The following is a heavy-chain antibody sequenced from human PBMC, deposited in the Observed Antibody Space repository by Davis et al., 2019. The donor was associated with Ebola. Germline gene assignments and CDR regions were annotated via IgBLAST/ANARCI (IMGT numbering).Heavy chain of an antibody. D-gene: IGHD3-22*01. V-gene: IGHV3-23*01. Sequence: GESLKISCAASRFTFSSYWMSWVRQAPGKGLEWVSAISGSAITTYYADSVAGRFTISRDNSRNTLYLQMNSLRAEDAAVYYCAKNAGGTTTRFITSWGQGTLVTVSS. J-gene: IGHJ4*02. CDR2: ISGSAITT. CDR3: AKNAGGTTTRFITS. CDR1: RFTFSSYW.